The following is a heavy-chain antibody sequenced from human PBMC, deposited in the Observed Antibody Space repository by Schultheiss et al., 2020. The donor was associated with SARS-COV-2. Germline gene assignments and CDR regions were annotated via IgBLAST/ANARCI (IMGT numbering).Heavy chain of an antibody. D-gene: IGHD4-17*01. J-gene: IGHJ6*03. CDR2: IYYSGST. V-gene: IGHV4-59*12. Sequence: SETLSLTCTVSGGSISSYYWSWIRQPPGKGLEWIGYIYYSGSTNYNSSLKSRVTISVDTSKNQFSLKLSSVTAADTAVYYCARRTVTTIYYYYYMDVWGKGTTVTVSS. CDR1: GGSISSYY. CDR3: ARRTVTTIYYYYYMDV.